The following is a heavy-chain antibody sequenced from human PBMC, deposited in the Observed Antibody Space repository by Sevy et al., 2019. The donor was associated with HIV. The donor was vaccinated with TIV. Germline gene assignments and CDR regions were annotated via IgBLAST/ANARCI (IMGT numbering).Heavy chain of an antibody. CDR2: ITSSGDTT. CDR3: AKEQGYYYDRTGEYYFDY. V-gene: IGHV3-23*01. D-gene: IGHD3-22*01. Sequence: GGSLRLSCAVSGFTFGNYAMSWVRQAPGKGLEWVSSITSSGDTTYYTDSVKGRFTISRDNSKNTLYLQMNSLRAEDTAVYFCAKEQGYYYDRTGEYYFDYWGQGTVVTVSS. J-gene: IGHJ4*02. CDR1: GFTFGNYA.